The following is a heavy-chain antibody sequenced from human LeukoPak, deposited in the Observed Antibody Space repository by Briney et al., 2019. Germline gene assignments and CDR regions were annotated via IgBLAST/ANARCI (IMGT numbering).Heavy chain of an antibody. D-gene: IGHD2-2*01. CDR1: GFTFSSYA. CDR2: ISGSGGST. CDR3: AKDRCSGTSCQFDC. J-gene: IGHJ4*02. V-gene: IGHV3-23*01. Sequence: GGSLRLSCAASGFTFSSYAMNLVRQAPGKGLEWVSVISGSGGSTYYADSVKGRFTISRDNSKNTLYLQMNSLRVEDTAVYYCAKDRCSGTSCQFDCWGQGTLVTVSS.